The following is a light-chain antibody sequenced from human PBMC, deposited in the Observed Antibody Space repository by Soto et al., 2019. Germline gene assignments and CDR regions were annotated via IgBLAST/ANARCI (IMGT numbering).Light chain of an antibody. Sequence: QSVLTQPPSASGTPGQRVTISCSGSSSNIGSNYVYWYQQLPGTAPKLLIYKNNQRPSGVPDRFSGSKSGTSASLAIIGLRSEDEADYYCAVWDDSLSGYVFGVGTKVTVL. CDR3: AVWDDSLSGYV. CDR2: KNN. CDR1: SSNIGSNY. J-gene: IGLJ1*01. V-gene: IGLV1-47*01.